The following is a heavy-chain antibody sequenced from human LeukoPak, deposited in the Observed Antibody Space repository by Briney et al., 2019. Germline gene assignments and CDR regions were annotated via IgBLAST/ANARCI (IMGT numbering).Heavy chain of an antibody. CDR1: GYTFTSYG. CDR3: ARAHGYGSDYYYGMDV. J-gene: IGHJ6*02. CDR2: ISGYNGNT. Sequence: ASVKVSCKASGYTFTSYGISWVRQAPGQGLEWMGWISGYNGNTKYAHKVQGRVTMTTDTSTGTAYMELRSLRSDDTAVYYCARAHGYGSDYYYGMDVWGQGTTVTVSS. D-gene: IGHD3-10*01. V-gene: IGHV1-18*01.